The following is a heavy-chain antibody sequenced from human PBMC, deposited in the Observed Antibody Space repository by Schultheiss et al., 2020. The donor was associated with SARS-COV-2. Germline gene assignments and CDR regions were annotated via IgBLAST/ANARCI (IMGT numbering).Heavy chain of an antibody. V-gene: IGHV4-59*12. J-gene: IGHJ4*02. CDR2: IYYSGST. Sequence: SETLSLTCTVSGGSISSYYWSWIRQPPGKGLEWIGYIYYSGSTYYNPSLKSRVTMSVDTSKNQFSLKLSSVTAADTAVYYCARDRYDFWSGTPSYFDYWGQGTLVTVSS. CDR1: GGSISSYY. D-gene: IGHD3-3*01. CDR3: ARDRYDFWSGTPSYFDY.